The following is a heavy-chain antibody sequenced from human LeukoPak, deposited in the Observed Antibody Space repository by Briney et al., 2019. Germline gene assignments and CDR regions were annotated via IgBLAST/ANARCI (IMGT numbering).Heavy chain of an antibody. CDR2: INHSGST. J-gene: IGHJ5*02. Sequence: SETLSLTCAVYGGSFSGYYWSWIRQPPGKGLEWIGEINHSGSTNYNLSLKSRVTISVDTSKNQFSLKLTSVTAADRGVYYCARESYLDWFDPWSQGTLVTVSS. CDR1: GGSFSGYY. D-gene: IGHD3-10*01. CDR3: ARESYLDWFDP. V-gene: IGHV4-34*01.